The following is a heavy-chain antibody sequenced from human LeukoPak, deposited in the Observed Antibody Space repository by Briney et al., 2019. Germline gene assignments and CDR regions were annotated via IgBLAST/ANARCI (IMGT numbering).Heavy chain of an antibody. CDR2: ISDSGGST. CDR3: AKCRGSSWSDYFDY. V-gene: IGHV3-23*01. D-gene: IGHD6-13*01. CDR1: GFSLSRYA. J-gene: IGHJ4*02. Sequence: GGSLRLSCAVSGFSLSRYAMSWVRKAPGKGLEWVSAISDSGGSTYYADSVKGRFTISRDNSRNTLYLQMNNLRAEDTAVYYCAKCRGSSWSDYFDYWGQGTLVTVSS.